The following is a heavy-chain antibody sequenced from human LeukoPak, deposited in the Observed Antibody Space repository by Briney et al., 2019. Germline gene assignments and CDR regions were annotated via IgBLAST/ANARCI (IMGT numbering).Heavy chain of an antibody. CDR2: IYYSGST. V-gene: IGHV4-39*01. J-gene: IGHJ4*02. CDR3: ARHYKSGGYFDY. D-gene: IGHD3-10*01. Sequence: SDTLALTRSVCGRSIRISSYYWGWVRQPPGKGLERIGSIYYSGSTYYNPSLKSRVTISVDTSKNQFSLKLSSVTAADTAVYYCARHYKSGGYFDYWGQGTLVTVSS. CDR1: GRSIRISSYY.